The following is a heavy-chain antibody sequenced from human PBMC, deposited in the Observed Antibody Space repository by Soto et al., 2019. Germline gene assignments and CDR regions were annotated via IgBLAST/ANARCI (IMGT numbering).Heavy chain of an antibody. J-gene: IGHJ3*02. CDR1: GGSISSYY. CDR2: IYYSGST. Sequence: SETLSLTCTVSGGSISSYYWSWIRQPPGKGLEWIGYIYYSGSTNYNPSLKSRVTISVDTSKNQFSLKLSSVTAADTAVYYCARAMGEYYYDSSGYYYRLEDAFDIWGQGTMVTVSS. CDR3: ARAMGEYYYDSSGYYYRLEDAFDI. D-gene: IGHD3-22*01. V-gene: IGHV4-59*01.